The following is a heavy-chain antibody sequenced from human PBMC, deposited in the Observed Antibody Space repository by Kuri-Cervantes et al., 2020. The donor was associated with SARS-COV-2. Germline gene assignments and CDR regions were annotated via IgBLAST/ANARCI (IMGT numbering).Heavy chain of an antibody. CDR1: GFTFSTYA. J-gene: IGHJ6*04. V-gene: IGHV3-23*01. CDR2: VSGSGGTT. D-gene: IGHD3-22*01. Sequence: GESLKISCAASGFTFSTYAMNWVRQAPGKGLEWVSGVSGSGGTTYYADSVKGRFTISRDNSKNTLYLQMNSLRAEDTAVYYCAREHYDFTMTDLDVWGKGTTVTVSS. CDR3: AREHYDFTMTDLDV.